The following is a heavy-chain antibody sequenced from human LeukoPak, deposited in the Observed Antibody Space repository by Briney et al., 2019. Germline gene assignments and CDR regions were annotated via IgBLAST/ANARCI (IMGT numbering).Heavy chain of an antibody. Sequence: PSETLSLTCTVSGGSISSGGYFWSWIRQLPGESLEWIGYSYGSTNYNPSLKSRVTISVDTSKNQFSLKLTSVTAADTAVYYCARELGRLVDFWGQGTLVTVS. J-gene: IGHJ4*02. CDR3: ARELGRLVDF. V-gene: IGHV4-31*03. D-gene: IGHD3-9*01. CDR2: SYGST. CDR1: GGSISSGGYF.